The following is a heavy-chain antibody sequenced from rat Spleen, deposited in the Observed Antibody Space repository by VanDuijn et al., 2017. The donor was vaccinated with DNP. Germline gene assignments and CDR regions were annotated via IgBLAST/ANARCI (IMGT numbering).Heavy chain of an antibody. Sequence: EVQLVESGGGLVQPGRSLKLSCAVSGFTFSDYYMAWVRQAPAKGLEWVASIGSTGGNTYYRDSVKGRFSLSRDNAKSTLYLQVNSLRSEDTATYFCARGGGAGYYFDYWGQGVMVTVSS. CDR3: ARGGGAGYYFDY. CDR1: GFTFSDYY. V-gene: IGHV5-25*01. CDR2: IGSTGGNT. J-gene: IGHJ2*01. D-gene: IGHD1-11*01.